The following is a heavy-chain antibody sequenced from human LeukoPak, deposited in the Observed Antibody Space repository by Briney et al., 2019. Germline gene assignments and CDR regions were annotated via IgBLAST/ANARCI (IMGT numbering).Heavy chain of an antibody. V-gene: IGHV3-74*01. CDR2: ISSDGSST. Sequence: GGSLRLSCAASGLTFSNYWMYWVRQAPGKGLVWVSRISSDGSSTTYADSVKGRFTMSRDNAKNTLYLQMNSLRAEDTAVYYCARAILGAAAPWGQGTLVTVSS. J-gene: IGHJ5*02. D-gene: IGHD6-13*01. CDR3: ARAILGAAAP. CDR1: GLTFSNYW.